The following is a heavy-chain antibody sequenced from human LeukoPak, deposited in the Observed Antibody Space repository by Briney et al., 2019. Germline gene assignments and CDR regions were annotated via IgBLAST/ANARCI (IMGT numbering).Heavy chain of an antibody. CDR3: ARANNSSWHN. Sequence: GGSLRLSCATSGFTLSSNWMSWVRHVPGRGLDWVANIKPDGSAEYCAASVKGRFTVSRDNAKNSLYLQMNSLRVEDTAVYYCARANNSSWHNWGQGTLVTVSS. V-gene: IGHV3-7*01. D-gene: IGHD6-13*01. CDR2: IKPDGSAE. CDR1: GFTLSSNW. J-gene: IGHJ4*02.